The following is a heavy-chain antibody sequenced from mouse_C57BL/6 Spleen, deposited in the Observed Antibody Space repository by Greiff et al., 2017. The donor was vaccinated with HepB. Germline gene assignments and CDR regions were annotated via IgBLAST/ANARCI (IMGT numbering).Heavy chain of an antibody. CDR1: GYSFTGYY. J-gene: IGHJ2*01. Sequence: EVQLQQSGPELVKPGASVKISCKASGYSFTGYYMNWVKQSPEKSLEWIGEINPSTGGTTYNQKFKAKATLTVDKSSSTAYMQLKSLTSEDSAVYYCAKIYDGYLYWGQGTTLTVSS. CDR2: INPSTGGT. CDR3: AKIYDGYLY. D-gene: IGHD2-3*01. V-gene: IGHV1-42*01.